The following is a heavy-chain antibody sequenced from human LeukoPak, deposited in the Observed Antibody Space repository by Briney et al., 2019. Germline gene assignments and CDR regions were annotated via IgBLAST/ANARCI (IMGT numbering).Heavy chain of an antibody. J-gene: IGHJ5*02. CDR3: ARDHTYYYGSGSLNWFDP. V-gene: IGHV4-59*01. D-gene: IGHD3-10*01. Sequence: PSETLSLTCTVSGGSISSYYWSWIRQPPGKGLEWIGYIYYSGSTNYNPSLKSRVTISVDTSKNQFSLKLSSVTAADTAVYYCARDHTYYYGSGSLNWFDPWGQGTLVTVYS. CDR2: IYYSGST. CDR1: GGSISSYY.